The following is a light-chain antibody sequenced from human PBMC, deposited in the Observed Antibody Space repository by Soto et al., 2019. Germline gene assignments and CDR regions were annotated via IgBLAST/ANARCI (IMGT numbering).Light chain of an antibody. Sequence: EIVLTQSPATLSLSPGERATLSCRASQSVSTYLAWFQQKPGQAPRLLIYDASTRATGIPARFSGSGSGTDFILTISRLEPEDFAVYFCHQYGTSPYTFAQGTKVDIK. V-gene: IGKV3-11*01. CDR2: DAS. J-gene: IGKJ2*01. CDR3: HQYGTSPYT. CDR1: QSVSTY.